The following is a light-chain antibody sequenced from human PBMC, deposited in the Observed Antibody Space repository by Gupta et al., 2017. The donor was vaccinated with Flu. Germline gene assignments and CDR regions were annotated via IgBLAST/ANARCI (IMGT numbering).Light chain of an antibody. V-gene: IGLV6-57*01. CDR2: EDN. CDR3: QSYAANNKVV. Sequence: NFLLTQPHSVSGSAGETATLSCTRSSCAIGSGCVQWYQQRPGRSPTTIIYEDNQRRPGVADRFSGSVDTSSNAASLIISGLRAEDEADYYCQSYAANNKVVFGGGTKLTVL. CDR1: SCAIGSGC. J-gene: IGLJ2*01.